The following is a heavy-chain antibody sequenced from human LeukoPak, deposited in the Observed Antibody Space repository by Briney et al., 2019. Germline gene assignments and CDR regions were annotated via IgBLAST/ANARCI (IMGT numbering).Heavy chain of an antibody. CDR3: ARGGFGSGSHFDY. Sequence: GASVKVSCKASGYTFTSYDINWVRQATGQGLEWMGWMNPNSGDTGYVQKFQGRVTMTRGTSISTAYMELSSLRSEDTAIYYCARGGFGSGSHFDYWGQGTLVTVPS. CDR1: GYTFTSYD. V-gene: IGHV1-8*01. D-gene: IGHD3-10*01. J-gene: IGHJ4*02. CDR2: MNPNSGDT.